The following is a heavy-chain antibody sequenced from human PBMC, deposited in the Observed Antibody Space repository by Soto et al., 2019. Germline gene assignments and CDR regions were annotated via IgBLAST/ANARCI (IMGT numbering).Heavy chain of an antibody. CDR2: ISYDGSNK. Sequence: PGGSLRLSCAVSGFTFSSYGMHWVRQAPDKGMELVAVISYDGSNKYYADSVKGRFTISRDNSKNTLYLQMNSLRAEDTAVYYCAKDRGSEGSSWFRGNWFDPWGQGTLVTVSS. D-gene: IGHD6-13*01. J-gene: IGHJ5*02. V-gene: IGHV3-30*18. CDR1: GFTFSSYG. CDR3: AKDRGSEGSSWFRGNWFDP.